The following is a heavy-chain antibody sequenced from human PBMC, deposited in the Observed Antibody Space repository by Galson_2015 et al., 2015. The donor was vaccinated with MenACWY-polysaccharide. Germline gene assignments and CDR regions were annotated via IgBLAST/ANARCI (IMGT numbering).Heavy chain of an antibody. V-gene: IGHV3-23*01. CDR1: GFNFSIYD. J-gene: IGHJ4*02. CDR2: ISSGIYTA. Sequence: SLRHSCAASGFNFSIYDMTWVRQAPWKGLEWVSAISSGIYTASYTDSVKHRFTISRYNSKDTVHLQMDSLRADDTAVYYCVKGGWADNWGQGTLVTVSS. CDR3: VKGGWADN. D-gene: IGHD1-26*01.